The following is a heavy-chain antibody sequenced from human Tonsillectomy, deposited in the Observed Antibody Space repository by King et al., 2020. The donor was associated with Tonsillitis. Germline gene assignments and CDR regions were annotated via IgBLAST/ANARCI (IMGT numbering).Heavy chain of an antibody. CDR3: AREIIAGGVYAFDI. Sequence: VQLVESGAEVKKPGASVKVSCKASGYTFTGYYMHWVRQAPGQGLEWMGWINPNSGGTNYAQKFQGWVTMTRDTSISTAYMELSRLRSDDTAVYYCAREIIAGGVYAFDIWGQGTMVTVSS. D-gene: IGHD2-15*01. CDR2: INPNSGGT. V-gene: IGHV1-2*04. J-gene: IGHJ3*02. CDR1: GYTFTGYY.